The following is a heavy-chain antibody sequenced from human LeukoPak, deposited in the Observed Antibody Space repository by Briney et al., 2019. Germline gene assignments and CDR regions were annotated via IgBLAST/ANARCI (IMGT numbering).Heavy chain of an antibody. CDR1: GLTFSTYN. CDR2: ISTSGIYI. D-gene: IGHD3-10*02. Sequence: GGSLRLSCAGSGLTFSTYNMNWVRQAPGKGLEWVSSISTSGIYIYYADSVKGRFTISRDNAKNSLYLQMNSLRAEDTAVYYCAELGITMIGGVWGKGTTVTISS. J-gene: IGHJ6*04. CDR3: AELGITMIGGV. V-gene: IGHV3-21*01.